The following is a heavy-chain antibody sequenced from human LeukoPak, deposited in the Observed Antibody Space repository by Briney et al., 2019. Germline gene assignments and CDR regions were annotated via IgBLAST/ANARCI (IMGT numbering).Heavy chain of an antibody. CDR1: GGSFSGYY. V-gene: IGHV4-34*01. CDR3: ARAYYYDSSGYYYY. CDR2: INHSGST. J-gene: IGHJ4*02. D-gene: IGHD3-22*01. Sequence: SETLSLTCAVYGGSFSGYYWSWIRQPPGKGLEWIGEINHSGSTNYNPSLKSRVTISVDTSKNQFSLKLSSVTAADTAVYYCARAYYYDSSGYYYYWGQGTLVTVSS.